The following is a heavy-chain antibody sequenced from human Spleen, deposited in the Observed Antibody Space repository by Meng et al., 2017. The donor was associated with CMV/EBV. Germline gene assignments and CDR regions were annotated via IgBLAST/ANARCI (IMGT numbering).Heavy chain of an antibody. CDR3: ARAYNVPGWFDP. CDR2: ISSSSSYI. V-gene: IGHV3-21*04. D-gene: IGHD1-14*01. CDR1: GFTFSSYS. Sequence: GGSLRLSCAASGFTFSSYSMNWVRQAPGKGLEWVSSISSSSSYIYYADSVKGRFTISRDNAKNSLYLQMNSLRVEDTALYYCARAYNVPGWFDPWGQGTLVTVSS. J-gene: IGHJ5*02.